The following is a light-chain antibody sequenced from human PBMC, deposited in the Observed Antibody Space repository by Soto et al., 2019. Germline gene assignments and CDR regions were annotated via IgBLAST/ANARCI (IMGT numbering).Light chain of an antibody. J-gene: IGKJ1*01. CDR3: QQYNYWPPKT. Sequence: EIVMTQSPATLSVSPGERATLSCRASQSVSSNLAWYQQKPGQAPRLLIYGASTRATGIPARFSGSGSGTEFTLTISSLQSEDFAVYYCQQYNYWPPKTFGQGTKVDI. CDR1: QSVSSN. V-gene: IGKV3-15*01. CDR2: GAS.